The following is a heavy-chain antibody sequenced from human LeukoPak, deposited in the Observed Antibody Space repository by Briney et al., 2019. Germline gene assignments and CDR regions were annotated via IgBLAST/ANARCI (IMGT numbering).Heavy chain of an antibody. CDR3: ARAYYWVDS. J-gene: IGHJ5*01. CDR2: IYTTGRT. Sequence: SQTLSLTCTVSGGSINSGSYFWTWIRQPAGQPAGKGLEWIGRIYTTGRTSYNPSLESRVTISADMSKNQFSLHLSSVTVADTAVYYCARAYYWVDSWGQGTLVTVSS. CDR1: GGSINSGSYF. V-gene: IGHV4-61*02. D-gene: IGHD2-21*01.